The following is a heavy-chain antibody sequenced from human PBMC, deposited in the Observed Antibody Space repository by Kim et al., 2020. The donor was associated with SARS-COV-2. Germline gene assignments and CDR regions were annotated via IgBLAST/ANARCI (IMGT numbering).Heavy chain of an antibody. CDR2: ISVYNGYT. Sequence: ASVKVSCKASGYTFTNYGISWVRQAPGQGLEWMGWISVYNGYTNYAQKFQGRVTMTTDTSTSTAYMELRSLRSDDTAMYYCARDLSSWYGYYYYGMDVWGQGTTVTVSS. CDR3: ARDLSSWYGYYYYGMDV. J-gene: IGHJ6*02. D-gene: IGHD6-13*01. V-gene: IGHV1-18*01. CDR1: GYTFTNYG.